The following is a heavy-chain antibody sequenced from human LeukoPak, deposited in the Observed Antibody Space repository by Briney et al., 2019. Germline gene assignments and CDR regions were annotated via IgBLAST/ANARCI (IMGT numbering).Heavy chain of an antibody. CDR3: ANGGLWLPTRTA. CDR1: GFTFSNYA. V-gene: IGHV3-23*01. Sequence: GGSLRLSCAPSGFTFSNYAMIWVRQAPGKGLEWVSSISGSGGSTYYADSVKGRFTISRDNSKNTLYLQMNSLRVEDTAVYYCANGGLWLPTRTAWGQGTLVTVSS. D-gene: IGHD3-22*01. J-gene: IGHJ5*02. CDR2: ISGSGGST.